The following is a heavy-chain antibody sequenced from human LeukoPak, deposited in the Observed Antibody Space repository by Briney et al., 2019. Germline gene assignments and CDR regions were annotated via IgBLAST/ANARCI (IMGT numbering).Heavy chain of an antibody. Sequence: KPSETLSLTCTVSGGSISSGSYYWSWIRQPAGKGLEWIGRIYTSGSTNYNPSLKSRVTISVDTSKNQFSLKLSSVTAADTAVYYCARTTPYGYYYMDVWGKGTTVTVSS. D-gene: IGHD1-1*01. CDR3: ARTTPYGYYYMDV. CDR1: GGSISSGSYY. CDR2: IYTSGST. V-gene: IGHV4-61*02. J-gene: IGHJ6*03.